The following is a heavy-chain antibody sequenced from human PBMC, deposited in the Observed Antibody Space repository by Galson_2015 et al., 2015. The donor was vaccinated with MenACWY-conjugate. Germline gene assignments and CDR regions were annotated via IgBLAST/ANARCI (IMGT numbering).Heavy chain of an antibody. Sequence: AVYGGSFSGYYWSWIRQPPGKGLEWIGEINHSGSTNYNPSLKSRVTISVDTSKNQFSLKLSSVTAADTAVYYCARGRVENYYDSSGYYYFDYWGQGTLVTVSS. CDR2: INHSGST. V-gene: IGHV4-34*01. D-gene: IGHD3-22*01. CDR3: ARGRVENYYDSSGYYYFDY. J-gene: IGHJ4*02. CDR1: GGSFSGYY.